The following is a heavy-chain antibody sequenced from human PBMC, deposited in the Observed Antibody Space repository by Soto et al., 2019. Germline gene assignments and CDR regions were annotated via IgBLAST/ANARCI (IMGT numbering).Heavy chain of an antibody. Sequence: ASVKVSCKASGFTFTSSAMQWVRQARGQRLEWIGWIVVGSGNTNYAQKFQERVTITRDMSTSTAYMELSSLRSEDTAVYYCARGLGYCTNGVCPRAAYFQHWGQGTLVPVSP. CDR3: ARGLGYCTNGVCPRAAYFQH. D-gene: IGHD2-8*01. CDR2: IVVGSGNT. V-gene: IGHV1-58*02. J-gene: IGHJ1*01. CDR1: GFTFTSSA.